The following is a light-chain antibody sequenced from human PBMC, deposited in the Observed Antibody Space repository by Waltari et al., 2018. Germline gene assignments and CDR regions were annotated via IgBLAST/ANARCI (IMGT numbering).Light chain of an antibody. V-gene: IGKV3-11*01. CDR3: QQRGNWPLT. J-gene: IGKJ4*01. Sequence: EIVLTQSPATLSLSPGERATLSCRASQSVSRFLAWYQQKPGQAPRLPIYDASNRATGIPARFSGSGSGTDFTLTISSLEPEDFAVYYCQQRGNWPLTFGGGTK. CDR2: DAS. CDR1: QSVSRF.